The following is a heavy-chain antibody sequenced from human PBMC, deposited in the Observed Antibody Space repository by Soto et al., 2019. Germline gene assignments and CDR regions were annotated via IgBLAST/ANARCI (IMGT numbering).Heavy chain of an antibody. CDR3: ARDPYSSSWYDDF. V-gene: IGHV3-7*01. CDR2: IKQDGSAK. J-gene: IGHJ4*02. CDR1: GFTFSSYW. Sequence: EVQLVESGGGLVQPGGSLRLSCAASGFTFSSYWMSWVRQAPGKGLEWVANIKQDGSAKYYVDSVRGRFTISRDNAKNSRFLQMNSLRVEDTAVYYCARDPYSSSWYDDFWGQGTLVTVSS. D-gene: IGHD6-13*01.